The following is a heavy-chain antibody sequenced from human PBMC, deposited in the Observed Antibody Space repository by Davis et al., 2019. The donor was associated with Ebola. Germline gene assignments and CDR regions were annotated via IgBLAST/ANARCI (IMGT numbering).Heavy chain of an antibody. V-gene: IGHV1-3*04. CDR1: GYIFTNHA. CDR3: ARLGTSADYYAMDV. J-gene: IGHJ6*02. Sequence: ASVKVSCKASGYIFTNHAMHWVRQAPGQRLEWMGWISTGNGNARYSQKFQGRVTITRDTSATTAYMGLSSLRSEDTAVYYCARLGTSADYYAMDVWGQGTTVTVSS. CDR2: ISTGNGNA.